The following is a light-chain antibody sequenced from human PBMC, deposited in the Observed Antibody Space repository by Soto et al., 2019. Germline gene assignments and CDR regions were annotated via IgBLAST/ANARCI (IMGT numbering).Light chain of an antibody. CDR1: TSYISTYDY. V-gene: IGLV2-14*01. J-gene: IGLJ1*01. CDR3: CSSSGISTLV. Sequence: QSELTQSVSXPGSPSESITISCTSITSYISTYDYVSWYQQHAGKAPKLIMYEVSHRPSGVSNLFSGSKSGSTACLTISGLQAEDEAHYYCCSSSGISTLVFATGTKVNVL. CDR2: EVS.